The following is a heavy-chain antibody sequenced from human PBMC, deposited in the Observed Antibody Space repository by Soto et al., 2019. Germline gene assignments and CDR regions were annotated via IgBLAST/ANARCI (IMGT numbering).Heavy chain of an antibody. CDR1: GFTFSSYV. D-gene: IGHD4-17*01. Sequence: GGSLRLSCAASGFTFSSYVMSWVRQAPGKGLEWVSDIIGSGSATQYADSVKGRFTISRDNSKSTLYLQMNSLRAEDTAVYYCAKGISGDYPRWFDPWGQGTLVTVSS. CDR3: AKGISGDYPRWFDP. V-gene: IGHV3-23*01. CDR2: IIGSGSAT. J-gene: IGHJ5*02.